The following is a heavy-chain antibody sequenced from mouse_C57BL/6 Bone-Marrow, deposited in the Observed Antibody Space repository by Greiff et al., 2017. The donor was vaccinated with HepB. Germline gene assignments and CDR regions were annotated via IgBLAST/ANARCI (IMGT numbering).Heavy chain of an antibody. CDR1: GYTFTSYW. Sequence: QVQLQQPGAELVKPGASVKMSCKASGYTFTSYWITWVKQRPGQGLEWIGDIYPGSGSTNYNEKFKSKATLTVDTSSSTAYMQLNSLTSEDSAVYYCARGLWLRRAWFAYWGQGTLVTVSA. J-gene: IGHJ3*01. V-gene: IGHV1-55*01. CDR2: IYPGSGST. D-gene: IGHD2-2*01. CDR3: ARGLWLRRAWFAY.